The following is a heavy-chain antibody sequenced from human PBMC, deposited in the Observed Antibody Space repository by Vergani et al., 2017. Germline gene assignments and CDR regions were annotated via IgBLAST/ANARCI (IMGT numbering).Heavy chain of an antibody. Sequence: EVQLLESGGGSVQPGESLRLSCVASGFRFREHGMNWVRQAPGKGLEWVSGNSGHDHRTLYADSVKGRFIITRDYSKNTLYLQMSSLRVEYTAIYYCADLYVDDGYSPCWGQGTLVTVSS. CDR1: GFRFREHG. V-gene: IGHV3-23*01. D-gene: IGHD5-18*01. J-gene: IGHJ4*02. CDR2: NSGHDHRT. CDR3: ADLYVDDGYSPC.